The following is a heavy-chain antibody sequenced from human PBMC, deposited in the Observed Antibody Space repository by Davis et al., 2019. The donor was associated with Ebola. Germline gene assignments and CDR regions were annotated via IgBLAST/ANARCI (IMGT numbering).Heavy chain of an antibody. CDR1: GDSVSGSSGA. V-gene: IGHV6-1*01. Sequence: HSQTLSLTCAISGDSVSGSSGAWNWIRQSPSRGLEWLGRTYYTSKWFNDYAVSVKSRITVNPDTSKNQFSLQLDSVTPEDTAVYYCARGWLRTGLDIWGQGTMVIVSS. CDR3: ARGWLRTGLDI. CDR2: TYYTSKWFN. D-gene: IGHD5-24*01. J-gene: IGHJ3*02.